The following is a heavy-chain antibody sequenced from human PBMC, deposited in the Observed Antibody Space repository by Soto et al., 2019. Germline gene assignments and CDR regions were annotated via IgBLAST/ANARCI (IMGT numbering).Heavy chain of an antibody. J-gene: IGHJ6*02. Sequence: SETLSLTCTVSGDFVITNSYSWGWIRQSPGKGLEWIGTIYSSENTYYNPSLLSRVTISVDTSKNEFSLRLSSVTAADTAVYYCARLNGYCISTNCHDYDGMDVWGQGTTVT. CDR2: IYSSENT. V-gene: IGHV4-39*01. D-gene: IGHD2-2*03. CDR3: ARLNGYCISTNCHDYDGMDV. CDR1: GDFVITNSYS.